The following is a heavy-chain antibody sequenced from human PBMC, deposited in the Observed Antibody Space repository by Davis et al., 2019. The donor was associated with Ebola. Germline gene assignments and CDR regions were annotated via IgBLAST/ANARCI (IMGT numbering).Heavy chain of an antibody. Sequence: ASVKVSCKASGYNFNTHGLSWVRQAPGQGLEWMGWISAFNGNTNYAQKLQGRVTMTKDTSTNTAYMEPNSLTSEDTAVYYCARGPSVATAHYFDYWGQGTLVTVSS. CDR3: ARGPSVATAHYFDY. J-gene: IGHJ4*02. D-gene: IGHD2-21*02. CDR1: GYNFNTHG. CDR2: ISAFNGNT. V-gene: IGHV1-18*04.